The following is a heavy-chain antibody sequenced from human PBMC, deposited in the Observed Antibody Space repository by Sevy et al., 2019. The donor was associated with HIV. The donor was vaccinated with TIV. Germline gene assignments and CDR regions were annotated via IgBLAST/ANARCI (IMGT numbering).Heavy chain of an antibody. CDR3: AAEGRRTVTRHRYFDL. CDR1: GFMFSRSA. Sequence: ASVKVSCRASGFMFSRSAVQWVRQAPGQGLEWIGWIVVGSGNTYSAQEFQDRVTFTRDMSTNTAYMELNSLRFDDTAVYFCAAEGRRTVTRHRYFDLWGRGTLVTVSS. J-gene: IGHJ2*01. CDR2: IVVGSGNT. V-gene: IGHV1-58*01. D-gene: IGHD3-10*01.